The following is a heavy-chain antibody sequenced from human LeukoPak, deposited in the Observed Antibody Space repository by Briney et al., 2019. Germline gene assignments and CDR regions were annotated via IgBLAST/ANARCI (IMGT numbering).Heavy chain of an antibody. J-gene: IGHJ4*02. CDR2: ISAYNGNT. V-gene: IGHV1-18*01. D-gene: IGHD3-9*01. Sequence: ASAKVSCKAPGYTFTSYGISWVRQAPGQGLEWMGWISAYNGNTNYAQKLQGRVTMTTDTSTSTAYMELRSLRSDDTAVYYCARASDDILTGYFDYWGQGTLVTVSS. CDR1: GYTFTSYG. CDR3: ARASDDILTGYFDY.